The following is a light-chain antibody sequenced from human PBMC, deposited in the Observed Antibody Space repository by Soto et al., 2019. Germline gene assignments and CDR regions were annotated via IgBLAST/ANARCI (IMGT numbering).Light chain of an antibody. CDR2: KAS. J-gene: IGKJ1*01. CDR3: QQCHSYPWT. Sequence: DIQMTQFPSTLSASIGDRVTITCRASQTISRSLAWYQQKPGRAPRLLIYKASSLQSGVPSRFSASGSGTEFTLTISSLQPDDFATYYCQQCHSYPWTFGQGTKV. CDR1: QTISRS. V-gene: IGKV1-5*03.